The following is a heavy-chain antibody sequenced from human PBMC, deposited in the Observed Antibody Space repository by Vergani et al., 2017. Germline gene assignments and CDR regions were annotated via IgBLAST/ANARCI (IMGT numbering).Heavy chain of an antibody. J-gene: IGHJ4*02. Sequence: QVQLVQSGAEVKKPGPSVKVSCKASGYTFTSYDINWVRQATGQGLEWMGWMNPNSGNTGYAQKFQGRVTITRNTSISTAYMELSSLRSEDTAVYYCAREDCSSTSCHYYFDYWGQGILVTVSS. D-gene: IGHD2-2*01. V-gene: IGHV1-8*03. CDR2: MNPNSGNT. CDR3: AREDCSSTSCHYYFDY. CDR1: GYTFTSYD.